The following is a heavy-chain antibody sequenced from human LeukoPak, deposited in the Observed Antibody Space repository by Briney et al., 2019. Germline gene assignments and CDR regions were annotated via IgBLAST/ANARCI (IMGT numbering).Heavy chain of an antibody. Sequence: PSETLSLTCSVSGDSISSSSYSWGWIRQPPGKGLEWIGNIYYGENTYYNPSLKSRVTISIDTSNNQFYLKLSSLTAADTAVYYCARRDDSSGYHKIFDYWGQGTLVTVSS. J-gene: IGHJ4*02. D-gene: IGHD3-22*01. CDR1: GDSISSSSYS. CDR3: ARRDDSSGYHKIFDY. V-gene: IGHV4-39*01. CDR2: IYYGENT.